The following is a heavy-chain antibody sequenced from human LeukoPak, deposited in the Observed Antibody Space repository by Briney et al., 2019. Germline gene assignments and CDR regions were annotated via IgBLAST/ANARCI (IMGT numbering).Heavy chain of an antibody. CDR3: ARDLGSYFDY. V-gene: IGHV3-48*01. J-gene: IGHJ4*02. Sequence: PGGSLRLSCAASGLTFSSYSMNWVRQTPGKGLEWVSYINSGSSTIYYAESVKGRFTISRHNSKNTLYLQMNSPRAEDTAVYYCARDLGSYFDYWGQGTLVTVSS. D-gene: IGHD3-16*01. CDR2: INSGSSTI. CDR1: GLTFSSYS.